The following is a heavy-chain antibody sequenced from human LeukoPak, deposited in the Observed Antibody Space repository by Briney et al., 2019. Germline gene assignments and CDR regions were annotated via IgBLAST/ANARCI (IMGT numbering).Heavy chain of an antibody. D-gene: IGHD5-12*01. CDR1: GGSVSSGNDY. V-gene: IGHV4-61*03. Sequence: SETLSLTCTVSGGSVSSGNDYWSWIRQPPGKGLEWIGYIYSSGSTNYNPSLKSRVTMSADTSRNHFSLRLSSVTAADTAVYYCARGRYSGCDFWFDPWGQGTLVTVSS. CDR2: IYSSGST. J-gene: IGHJ5*02. CDR3: ARGRYSGCDFWFDP.